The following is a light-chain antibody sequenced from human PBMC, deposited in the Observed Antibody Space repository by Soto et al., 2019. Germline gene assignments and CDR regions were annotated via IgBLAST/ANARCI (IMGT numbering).Light chain of an antibody. J-gene: IGKJ1*01. Sequence: DIQMTQSPPTLSASVGDRVAITCRASRSIGDWLAWYQQKPGRAPKLLISDVSRLESGVPSRFSGSGSGTEFTPTISSLQTDDFATYYCQQHNNSPWTFGQGTKVDIK. CDR2: DVS. CDR1: RSIGDW. V-gene: IGKV1-5*01. CDR3: QQHNNSPWT.